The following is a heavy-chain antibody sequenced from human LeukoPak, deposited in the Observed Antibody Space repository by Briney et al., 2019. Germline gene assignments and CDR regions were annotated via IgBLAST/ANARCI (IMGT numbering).Heavy chain of an antibody. V-gene: IGHV5-51*01. CDR2: IYPGDSDT. CDR3: ARRGYYYDSSGYYVSYYFDY. J-gene: IGHJ4*02. CDR1: GYSFASYW. Sequence: GESLKISCKDSGYSFASYWIGWVRQMPGKGLEWMGIIYPGDSDTRYSPSFQGQVTISADKSISTAYLQWSSLKASDTAMYYCARRGYYYDSSGYYVSYYFDYWGQGTLVTVSS. D-gene: IGHD3-22*01.